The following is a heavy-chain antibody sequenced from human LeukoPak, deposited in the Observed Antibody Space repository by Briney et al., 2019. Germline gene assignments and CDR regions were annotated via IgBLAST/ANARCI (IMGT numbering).Heavy chain of an antibody. Sequence: ASVKVSCKASGYTFTSYYMHWVRQAPGQGLEWMGWMNPNSGNTGYAQKFQGRVTITRNTSISTAYMELSSLRSEDTAVYYCARGLPARYNWFDPWGQGTLVTVSS. D-gene: IGHD6-25*01. CDR2: MNPNSGNT. V-gene: IGHV1-8*03. CDR1: GYTFTSYY. J-gene: IGHJ5*02. CDR3: ARGLPARYNWFDP.